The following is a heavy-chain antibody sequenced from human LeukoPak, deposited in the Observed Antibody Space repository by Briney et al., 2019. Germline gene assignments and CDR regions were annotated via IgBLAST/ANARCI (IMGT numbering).Heavy chain of an antibody. Sequence: ASVKVSSKASGYTFTSYGISWVRQAPGQGLEWMGWISAYNGNTNYAQKLQGRVTMTTDTSTSTAYMELRSLRSDDTAVYYCARVPVGYCSSTSCYASIQPSHEFDYWGQGTLVTVSS. CDR3: ARVPVGYCSSTSCYASIQPSHEFDY. CDR1: GYTFTSYG. J-gene: IGHJ4*02. V-gene: IGHV1-18*04. D-gene: IGHD2-2*01. CDR2: ISAYNGNT.